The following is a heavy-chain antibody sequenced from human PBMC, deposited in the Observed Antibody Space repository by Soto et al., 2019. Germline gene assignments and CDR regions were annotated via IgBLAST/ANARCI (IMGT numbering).Heavy chain of an antibody. J-gene: IGHJ6*02. Sequence: GGSLRLSCAASGFTFSTYNMTWVRQAPGKGLECVSFISSIGDYIYYADSVKGRFTISRDNARNSLYLQMNSLGAEDTAVFYCARDWNGMDVWGQGTTVTVSS. CDR1: GFTFSTYN. D-gene: IGHD3-3*01. CDR2: ISSIGDYI. CDR3: ARDWNGMDV. V-gene: IGHV3-21*01.